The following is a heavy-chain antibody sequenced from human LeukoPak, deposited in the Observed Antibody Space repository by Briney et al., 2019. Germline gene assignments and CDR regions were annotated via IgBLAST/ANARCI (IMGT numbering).Heavy chain of an antibody. CDR3: ARVEAVAGRALDYYYYYYMDV. CDR1: GYSFTSYG. V-gene: IGHV1-18*01. Sequence: ASVKVSCKASGYSFTSYGISWVRQAPGQGLEWMGWISAYNGNTNYAQKLQGRVTMTTDTSTSTAYMELRSLRSDDTAVYYCARVEAVAGRALDYYYYYYMDVWGKGTTVTVSS. J-gene: IGHJ6*03. D-gene: IGHD6-19*01. CDR2: ISAYNGNT.